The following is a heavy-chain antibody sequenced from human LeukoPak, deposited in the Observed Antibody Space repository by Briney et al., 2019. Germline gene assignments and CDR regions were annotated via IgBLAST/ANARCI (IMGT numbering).Heavy chain of an antibody. CDR3: ARRREYYDILTGYFTNFDY. J-gene: IGHJ4*02. Sequence: GSLRLSCAASGFTFSHFWMSWVRQAPGKGLEWIGEINHSGSTNYNPSLKSRVTISVDKSKNQFSLKLSSVTAADTAVYYCARRREYYDILTGYFTNFDYWGQGTLVTVSS. D-gene: IGHD3-9*01. CDR1: GFTFSHFW. V-gene: IGHV4-34*01. CDR2: INHSGST.